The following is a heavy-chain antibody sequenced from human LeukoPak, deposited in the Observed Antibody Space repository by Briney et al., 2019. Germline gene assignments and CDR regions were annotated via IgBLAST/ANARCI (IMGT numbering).Heavy chain of an antibody. D-gene: IGHD3-10*01. CDR3: ARNYYGSGVGHNLFDP. V-gene: IGHV4-34*01. CDR2: INHSGST. CDR1: GGSFSGYY. J-gene: IGHJ5*02. Sequence: SETLSLTCAVYGGSFSGYYWSWIRQPPGKGLEWIGEINHSGSTNYNPSLKSRVTISVDTSKNQFSLKLSSVTAADTAVYYCARNYYGSGVGHNLFDPWGQGTLVIVSS.